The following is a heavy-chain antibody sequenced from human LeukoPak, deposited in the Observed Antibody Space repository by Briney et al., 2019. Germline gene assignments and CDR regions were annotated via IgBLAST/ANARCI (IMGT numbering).Heavy chain of an antibody. CDR2: ISRAGDRT. J-gene: IGHJ3*01. CDR3: ARGESFAFDV. CDR1: GFIFSTYD. V-gene: IGHV3-23*01. Sequence: PGGSLRLSCAGSGFIFSTYDMGWVRQAPGKGLEWVSSISRAGDRTYYEDSVKGRFTISRDNSGNTMYLQMNSLRAEDTAVYYCARGESFAFDVWGQGTMVTVSS.